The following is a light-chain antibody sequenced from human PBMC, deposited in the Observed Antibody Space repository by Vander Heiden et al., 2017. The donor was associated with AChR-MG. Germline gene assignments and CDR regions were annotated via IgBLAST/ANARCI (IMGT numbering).Light chain of an antibody. V-gene: IGLV2-14*03. CDR2: DVN. CDR3: CSYGWNSIQV. Sequence: SALTPPASVSGSPGRSTTISCAGTVSDVVSNHYLSSYHQHPGKAPNLMIYDVNKRPSGVSNRLSGSKSGNTASRTIAGLQGEDEADYYCCSYGWNSIQVFGGGTKLTVL. CDR1: VSDVVSNHY. J-gene: IGLJ3*02.